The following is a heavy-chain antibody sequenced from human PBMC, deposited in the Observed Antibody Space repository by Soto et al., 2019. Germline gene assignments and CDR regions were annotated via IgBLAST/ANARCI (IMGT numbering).Heavy chain of an antibody. CDR1: GGFLSESY. Sequence: PSETLSLTCAVYGGFLSESYWTRIRQPPGKGLEWIGEINHVGGTNYNPSLKSRVTMSVDTSQNQFSLRLISVTAADTAMYFCVRIRYQLPSSVLWLDPWGQGTQVTVSS. D-gene: IGHD3-16*01. CDR2: INHVGGT. V-gene: IGHV4-34*01. CDR3: VRIRYQLPSSVLWLDP. J-gene: IGHJ5*02.